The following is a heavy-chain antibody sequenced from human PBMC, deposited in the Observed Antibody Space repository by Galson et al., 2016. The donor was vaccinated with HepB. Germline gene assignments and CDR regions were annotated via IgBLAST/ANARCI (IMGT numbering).Heavy chain of an antibody. CDR3: ARGTYYYDHRGAFDI. V-gene: IGHV3-13*01. Sequence: SLRLSCAASGFTFRSYDMHWVRQATGKGLEWVSVIGSSGDTYYTPSVKGRFTISRENAKNSLYLQMNSLRVGDTAVYYCARGTYYYDHRGAFDIWGQGTMVTVSS. J-gene: IGHJ3*02. CDR2: IGSSGDT. D-gene: IGHD3-22*01. CDR1: GFTFRSYD.